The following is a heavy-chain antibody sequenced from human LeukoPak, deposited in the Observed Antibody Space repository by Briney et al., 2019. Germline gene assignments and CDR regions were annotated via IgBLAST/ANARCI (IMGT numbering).Heavy chain of an antibody. CDR2: ISSISSTI. V-gene: IGHV3-48*01. D-gene: IGHD3-22*01. Sequence: GGSLRLSCAASGFTFSTYIMNWVRQAPGKGLGWVSYISSISSTIYYTDSVKGRFTISTDNAKNSLYLQMNSLRAEDTAVYYCARGSTYYDSSGQVPFDYWGQGTLATVSS. CDR3: ARGSTYYDSSGQVPFDY. J-gene: IGHJ4*02. CDR1: GFTFSTYI.